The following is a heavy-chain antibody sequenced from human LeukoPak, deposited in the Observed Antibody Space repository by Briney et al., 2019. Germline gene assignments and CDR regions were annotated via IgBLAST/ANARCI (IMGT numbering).Heavy chain of an antibody. CDR2: INEHGSEE. J-gene: IGHJ4*02. D-gene: IGHD3-16*02. CDR1: GFTFSRHW. V-gene: IGHV3-7*01. Sequence: GGSLRLSCATSGFTFSRHWMSWVRQAPGKGLEWVANINEHGSEENYMDSVKGRFSISRDNAKNSLYLQMNSLRAEDTAVYYCARDRDYVWGSYRYSPLFDYWGQGTLVTVSS. CDR3: ARDRDYVWGSYRYSPLFDY.